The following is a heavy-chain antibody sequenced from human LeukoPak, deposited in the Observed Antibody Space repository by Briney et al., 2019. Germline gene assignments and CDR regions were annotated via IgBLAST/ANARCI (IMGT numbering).Heavy chain of an antibody. CDR1: GYTFTGYY. Sequence: ASVKVSCKASGYTFTGYYMHWVRQAPGQGLEWMGWINPNSGGTNYAQKFQGRVIMTRDTSISTAYMELSRLRSGDTAVYYCARAGPVRGRYFDRLLYPYFDYWGQGTLVTVSS. D-gene: IGHD3-9*01. CDR2: INPNSGGT. V-gene: IGHV1-2*02. J-gene: IGHJ4*02. CDR3: ARAGPVRGRYFDRLLYPYFDY.